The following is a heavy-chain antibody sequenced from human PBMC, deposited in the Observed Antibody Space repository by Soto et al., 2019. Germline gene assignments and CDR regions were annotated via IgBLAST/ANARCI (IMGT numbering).Heavy chain of an antibody. Sequence: PGWSLTLSCAASGFTFSSYSMSCVRQAPGKGLEWVSAICGSGGSTYYADSVKGRFTISRDNSKNTLYLQMNSLRAEDTAVYYCAKKGEGYWTLGYFDYWGQGTLVTVSS. J-gene: IGHJ4*02. CDR2: ICGSGGST. CDR3: AKKGEGYWTLGYFDY. D-gene: IGHD3-22*01. V-gene: IGHV3-23*01. CDR1: GFTFSSYS.